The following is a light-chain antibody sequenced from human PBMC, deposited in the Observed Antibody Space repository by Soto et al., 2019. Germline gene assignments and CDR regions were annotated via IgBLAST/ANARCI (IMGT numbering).Light chain of an antibody. J-gene: IGLJ2*01. CDR3: GAWDDSLSAV. Sequence: QSVLTQPPSVSAAPGQKVTISCSGSKSNIGNNYVSWYQQLPGTAPKLLIYDNSKRPTGIPDRFSDSKSGTSATLGITGLQTGDEADYYCGAWDDSLSAVFGGGTKLTVL. CDR2: DNS. V-gene: IGLV1-51*01. CDR1: KSNIGNNY.